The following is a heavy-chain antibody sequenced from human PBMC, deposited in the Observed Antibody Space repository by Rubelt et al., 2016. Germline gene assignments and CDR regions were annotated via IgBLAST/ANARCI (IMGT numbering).Heavy chain of an antibody. CDR1: GFIFSSYT. D-gene: IGHD5-18*01. CDR3: ARPEDTYGNDWYFVY. Sequence: VQLVESGGGLVQPGGSLRLSCAASGFIFSSYTMHWVRQAPGKGLEWVAGISYDGSHKYLADSVKVRFTISRENSKNTLFLQMNSLRVEDTAVYYCARPEDTYGNDWYFVYWGQGTLVTVSS. CDR2: ISYDGSHK. J-gene: IGHJ4*02. V-gene: IGHV3-30*04.